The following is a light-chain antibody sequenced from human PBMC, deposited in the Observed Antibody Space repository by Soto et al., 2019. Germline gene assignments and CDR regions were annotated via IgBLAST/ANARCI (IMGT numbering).Light chain of an antibody. CDR1: QSITTW. CDR3: QQLSSYPVT. V-gene: IGKV1-5*01. CDR2: DAS. Sequence: DIQMSQSPSSLSASVGDGVVITCRASQSITTWLAWYQQKPAKAPKLLIYDASSLQRGVPSRFSGSGSGTDFTLTIRSLQPEDFATYHCQQLSSYPVTFGQGTKVDIK. J-gene: IGKJ1*01.